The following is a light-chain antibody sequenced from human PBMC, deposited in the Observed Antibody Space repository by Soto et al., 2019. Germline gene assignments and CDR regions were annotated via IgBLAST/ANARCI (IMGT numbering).Light chain of an antibody. CDR3: QQYINRWT. V-gene: IGKV1-5*03. CDR1: QSISTW. CDR2: KAS. Sequence: DIQMTQSPSTLSASVGDRVTITCRASQSISTWLAWYQQKPGKAPKLLIYKASSLESGVPSRFSGSGSGTEFTPTISSLKHDDSATYYCQQYINRWTFGQGTKVDIK. J-gene: IGKJ1*01.